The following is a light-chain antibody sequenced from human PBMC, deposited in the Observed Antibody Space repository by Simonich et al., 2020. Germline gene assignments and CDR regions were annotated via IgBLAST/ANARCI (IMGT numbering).Light chain of an antibody. V-gene: IGKV4-1*01. Sequence: DILMTQSPGSLAVSLGERATINCKSSQSVLYSSNNKNYLSWYQQKPGQRPKLLIYWASTRESGFPDRFSGSGSGSDFTITISSLQAEDVAVYYCQQYYSTPDTFGQGTKLEIK. CDR2: WAS. CDR1: QSVLYSSNNKNY. J-gene: IGKJ2*01. CDR3: QQYYSTPDT.